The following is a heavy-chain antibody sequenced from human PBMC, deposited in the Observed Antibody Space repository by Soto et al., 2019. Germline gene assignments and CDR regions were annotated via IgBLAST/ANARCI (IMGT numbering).Heavy chain of an antibody. CDR1: GFTFSSYG. CDR2: IWYDGSNK. D-gene: IGHD1-26*01. CDR3: ARDPGGSYFGIDAFDI. Sequence: GGSLRLSCAASGFTFSSYGMHWVRQAPGKGLEWVAVIWYDGSNKYYADSVKGRFTISRDNSKNTLYLQMNSLRAEDTAVYYCARDPGGSYFGIDAFDIWGQGTMVTVSS. J-gene: IGHJ3*02. V-gene: IGHV3-33*01.